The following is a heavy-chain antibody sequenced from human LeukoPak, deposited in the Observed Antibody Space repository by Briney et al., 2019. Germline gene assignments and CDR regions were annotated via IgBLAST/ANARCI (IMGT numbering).Heavy chain of an antibody. Sequence: PSETLSLTCAVYGGSFSGYYWSWIRQPPGKGLEWIGEINHSGSTNYNPSLKGRVTISVDTSKNQFSLKLSSVTAADTAVYYCATGVPHLRGIVVVPAGGRERNWFDPWGQGTLVTVSS. D-gene: IGHD2-2*01. CDR3: ATGVPHLRGIVVVPAGGRERNWFDP. CDR2: INHSGST. J-gene: IGHJ5*02. V-gene: IGHV4-34*01. CDR1: GGSFSGYY.